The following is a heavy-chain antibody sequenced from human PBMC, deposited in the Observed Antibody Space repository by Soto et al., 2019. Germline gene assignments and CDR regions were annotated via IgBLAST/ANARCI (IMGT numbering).Heavy chain of an antibody. CDR1: GFTFSSYA. V-gene: IGHV3-23*01. Sequence: GGSLRLSCAASGFTFSSYAMSWVRQAPGKGLEWVSAISGSGGSTYYADSVKGRLTISRDNSKNTLYLQMNSLRAEDTAVYYCAKREWGIAAAGTQDYYYYYGMDVWGQGTTVTVSS. CDR3: AKREWGIAAAGTQDYYYYYGMDV. CDR2: ISGSGGST. J-gene: IGHJ6*02. D-gene: IGHD6-13*01.